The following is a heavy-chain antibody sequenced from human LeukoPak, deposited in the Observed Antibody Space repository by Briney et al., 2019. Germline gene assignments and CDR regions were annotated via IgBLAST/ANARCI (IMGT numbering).Heavy chain of an antibody. J-gene: IGHJ5*02. CDR2: INPNSGGT. CDR3: AILGVLTGNWFDP. V-gene: IGHV1-2*02. CDR1: GYTFTCYY. Sequence: ASVKVSCKASGYTFTCYYMHWVRQAPGQGLEWMGWINPNSGGTNYAQKFQGRVTMTRDTSISTAYMELSRLRSDDTAVYYCAILGVLTGNWFDPWGQGTLVTVSS. D-gene: IGHD3-3*01.